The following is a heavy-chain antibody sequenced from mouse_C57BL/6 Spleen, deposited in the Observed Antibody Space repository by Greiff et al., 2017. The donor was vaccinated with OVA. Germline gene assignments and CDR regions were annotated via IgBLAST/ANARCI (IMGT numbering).Heavy chain of an antibody. J-gene: IGHJ4*01. CDR2: IYPGGGYT. Sequence: VQLVESGAELVRPGTSVKMSCKASGYTFTNYWIGWAKQRPGHGLEWIGDIYPGGGYTNYNEKFKGKATLTADKSSSTAYMQFSSLTSEDSAIYYCARAFITTDLGYAMDYWGQGTSVTVSS. V-gene: IGHV1-63*01. CDR1: GYTFTNYW. D-gene: IGHD1-1*01. CDR3: ARAFITTDLGYAMDY.